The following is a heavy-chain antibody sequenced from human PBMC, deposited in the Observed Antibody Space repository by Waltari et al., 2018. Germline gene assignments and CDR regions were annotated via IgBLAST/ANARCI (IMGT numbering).Heavy chain of an antibody. J-gene: IGHJ6*03. D-gene: IGHD3-22*01. CDR1: GGSISSYY. CDR2: IYYSGST. CDR3: ARLTGEYDSSEAYYYYMDV. Sequence: QVQLQESGPGLVKPSETLSLTCTVSGGSISSYYWSWIRQPPGKGLEWIGYIYYSGSTHYTPSLKSRVTISGDTSKNQFSLKLSSVPAADTAVDYCARLTGEYDSSEAYYYYMDVWGKGTTVTISS. V-gene: IGHV4-59*08.